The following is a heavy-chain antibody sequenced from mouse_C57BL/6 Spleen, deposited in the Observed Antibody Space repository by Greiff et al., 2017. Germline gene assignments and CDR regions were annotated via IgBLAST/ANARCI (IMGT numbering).Heavy chain of an antibody. V-gene: IGHV1-55*01. Sequence: QVQLQQPGAELVKPGASVKMSCKASGYTFTSYWITWVKQRPGQGLEWIGDIYPGSGSTNYNEKYKSKATLTVDKSSSTAYMQLSRLTSEDSAVYYCAGGGGNYVWIAYWGQGTLVTVSA. CDR1: GYTFTSYW. CDR2: IYPGSGST. J-gene: IGHJ3*01. CDR3: AGGGGNYVWIAY. D-gene: IGHD2-1*01.